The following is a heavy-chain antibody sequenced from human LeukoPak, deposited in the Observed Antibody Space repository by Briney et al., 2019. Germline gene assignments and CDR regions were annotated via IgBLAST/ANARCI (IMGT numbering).Heavy chain of an antibody. CDR1: GGTFSSYA. D-gene: IGHD4-17*01. Sequence: SVKVSCKASGGTFSSYAISWVRQAPGEGLEWMGGIIPIFGTANYAQKFQGRVTITADKSTSTAYMELSSLRSEDTAVYYCARGHGDYAYYGYWGQGTLVTVSS. J-gene: IGHJ4*02. CDR2: IIPIFGTA. CDR3: ARGHGDYAYYGY. V-gene: IGHV1-69*06.